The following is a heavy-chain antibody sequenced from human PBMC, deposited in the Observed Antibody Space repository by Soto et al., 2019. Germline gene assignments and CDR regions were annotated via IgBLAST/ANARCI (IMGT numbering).Heavy chain of an antibody. J-gene: IGHJ2*01. Sequence: QVQLVQSGAEVKKPGSSVKVSCKASGGTFSSYSINWVRQAPGQGLEWMGGIIPIFGTANYAQKFQGRVTLTADASTSTAHMELSSLRNEDTAVYYCARPFQSWPGGWYFDLWGRGTLVTVSS. CDR2: IIPIFGTA. D-gene: IGHD3-16*01. V-gene: IGHV1-69*01. CDR3: ARPFQSWPGGWYFDL. CDR1: GGTFSSYS.